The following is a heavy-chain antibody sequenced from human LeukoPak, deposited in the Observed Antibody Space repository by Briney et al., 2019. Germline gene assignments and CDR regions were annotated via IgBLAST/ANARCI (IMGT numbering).Heavy chain of an antibody. CDR1: GFTFSSYA. V-gene: IGHV3-23*01. J-gene: IGHJ4*02. CDR3: ARRSGVAVAGAFDY. CDR2: ISSSGDRT. D-gene: IGHD6-19*01. Sequence: GGSLRLSCAASGFTFSSYAMSWVRQAPGKGLEWVSGISSSGDRTYYADSVKGRFTISRDNFKNTLYLQMKSLRAEDTAVYYCARRSGVAVAGAFDYWGQGTLVTVSS.